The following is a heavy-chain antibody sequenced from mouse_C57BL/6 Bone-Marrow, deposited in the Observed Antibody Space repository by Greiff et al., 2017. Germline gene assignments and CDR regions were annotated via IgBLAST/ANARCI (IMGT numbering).Heavy chain of an antibody. CDR3: ARREVITTRRYYFDY. D-gene: IGHD2-4*01. V-gene: IGHV5-6*01. J-gene: IGHJ2*01. CDR2: ISSGGSYT. CDR1: GFTFSSYG. Sequence: EVKVVESGGDLVKPGGSLKLSCAASGFTFSSYGMSWVRQTPDKRLEWVATISSGGSYTYYPDSVKGRFTISRDNAKNTLYLQMSSLKSEDTAMYYCARREVITTRRYYFDYWGQGTTLTVSS.